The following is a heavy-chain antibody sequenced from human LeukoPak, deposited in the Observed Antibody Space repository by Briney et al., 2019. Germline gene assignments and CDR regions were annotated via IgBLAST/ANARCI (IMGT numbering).Heavy chain of an antibody. D-gene: IGHD7-27*01. Sequence: ASVKVSCKASGYTFTSYDINWVRQATGQGLEWMGWMNPNSGNTGYAQKFQGRVTMTRNTSISTAYMELSSLRSEDTAVYYCATELLGNLAFDIWGQGTMVTVSS. CDR1: GYTFTSYD. V-gene: IGHV1-8*01. J-gene: IGHJ3*02. CDR2: MNPNSGNT. CDR3: ATELLGNLAFDI.